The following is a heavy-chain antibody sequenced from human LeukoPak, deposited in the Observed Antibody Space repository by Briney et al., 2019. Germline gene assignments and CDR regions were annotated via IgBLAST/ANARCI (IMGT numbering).Heavy chain of an antibody. CDR3: AGYYYDSSGYHNIHFDY. CDR1: AGTFSSYA. Sequence: SVKVSCKASAGTFSSYAISWVRQAPGQGLEWMGGIIPIFGTANYAQKFQGRVTITTDESTSTAYMELSSLRSEDTAVYYCAGYYYDSSGYHNIHFDYWGQGTLVTVSS. V-gene: IGHV1-69*05. J-gene: IGHJ4*02. CDR2: IIPIFGTA. D-gene: IGHD3-22*01.